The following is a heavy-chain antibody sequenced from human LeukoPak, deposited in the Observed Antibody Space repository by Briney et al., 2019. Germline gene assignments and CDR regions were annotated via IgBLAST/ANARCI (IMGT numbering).Heavy chain of an antibody. CDR3: AKDSADYGFS. CDR1: GFTFSTYG. Sequence: GGSLRLSCAASGFTFSTYGMHWVRQAPGKGLEWVAFIRSDGTNTYYPDSVKGRFTISRDNSKNTLYLQMDSLRGEDTAVYYCAKDSADYGFSWGQGALVTVSS. CDR2: IRSDGTNT. V-gene: IGHV3-30*02. D-gene: IGHD4-17*01. J-gene: IGHJ4*02.